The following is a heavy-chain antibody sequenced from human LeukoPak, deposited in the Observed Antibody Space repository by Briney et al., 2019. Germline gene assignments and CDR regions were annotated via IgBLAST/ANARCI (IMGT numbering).Heavy chain of an antibody. D-gene: IGHD3-22*01. CDR2: ITSIFGTA. CDR3: AREWGLESSGYYYAY. Sequence: ASVKVSCKASGGTFSRFTISWVRQAPGQGFEWMGGITSIFGTANFAQKFQGRVSITADESTSTALMELSSLRSEDTAVYYCAREWGLESSGYYYAYWGQGTLVTVSS. CDR1: GGTFSRFT. J-gene: IGHJ4*02. V-gene: IGHV1-69*13.